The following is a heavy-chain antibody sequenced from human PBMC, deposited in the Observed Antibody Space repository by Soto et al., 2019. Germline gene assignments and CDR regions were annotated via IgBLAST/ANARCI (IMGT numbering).Heavy chain of an antibody. CDR3: ARGDTAMVTPYYYYYYYMDV. D-gene: IGHD5-18*01. CDR1: GGSISSSSYY. Sequence: SETLSLTCTVSGGSISSSSYYWGWIRQPPGKGLEWIGSIYYSGSTYYNPSLKSRVTISVDTSKNQFSLKLSSVTAADTAVYYCARGDTAMVTPYYYYYYYMDVWGKGTTVTVSS. V-gene: IGHV4-39*07. J-gene: IGHJ6*03. CDR2: IYYSGST.